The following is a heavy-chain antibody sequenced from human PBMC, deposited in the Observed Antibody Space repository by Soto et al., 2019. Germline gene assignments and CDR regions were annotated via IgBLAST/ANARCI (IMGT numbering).Heavy chain of an antibody. J-gene: IGHJ4*02. CDR3: ARGGAARRDYCSGGSCYSYPQYYVDY. CDR1: GFTFSSYG. Sequence: GGSLRLSCAASGFTFSSYGMHWVRQAPGKGLEWVAVIWYDGSNKYYADSVKGRFTISRDNSKNTLYLQMNSLRAEDTAVYYCARGGAARRDYCSGGSCYSYPQYYVDYWGQGTLVTISS. CDR2: IWYDGSNK. D-gene: IGHD2-15*01. V-gene: IGHV3-33*01.